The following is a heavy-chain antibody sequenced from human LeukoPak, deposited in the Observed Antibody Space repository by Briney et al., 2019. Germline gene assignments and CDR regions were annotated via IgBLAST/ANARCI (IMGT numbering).Heavy chain of an antibody. CDR2: INSDGSWT. J-gene: IGHJ4*02. Sequence: PGGSLKLSCAASGNYWMHWVRQAPGKGLVWVSHINSDGSWTSYADSVKGRFTISKDNAKNTVYLQMNSLRAEDTAVYYCARGDYYDSSGPENWGQGTLVTVSS. D-gene: IGHD3-22*01. CDR1: GNYW. CDR3: ARGDYYDSSGPEN. V-gene: IGHV3-74*01.